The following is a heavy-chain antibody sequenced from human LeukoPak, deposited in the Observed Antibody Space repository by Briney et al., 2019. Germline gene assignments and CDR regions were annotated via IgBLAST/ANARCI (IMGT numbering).Heavy chain of an antibody. J-gene: IGHJ3*02. V-gene: IGHV4-30-4*01. CDR1: GGSISSGDYY. D-gene: IGHD3-3*01. CDR3: ARADPTYDFWSGGAFDI. Sequence: PSETLSLTCTVSGGSISSGDYYWSWIRQPPGKGLEWIGYIYYSGSTYYNPSLKSRVTISGDTFKNQFSLKLSSVTAADTAVYYCARADPTYDFWSGGAFDIWGQGTMVTVSS. CDR2: IYYSGST.